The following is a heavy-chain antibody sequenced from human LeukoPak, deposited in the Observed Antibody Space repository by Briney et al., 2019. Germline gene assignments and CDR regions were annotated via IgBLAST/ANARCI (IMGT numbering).Heavy chain of an antibody. CDR2: ISYDGSNK. J-gene: IGHJ3*02. CDR1: GFTFSSYG. V-gene: IGHV3-30*03. Sequence: PGRSLRLSCAASGFTFSSYGMHWVRQAPGKGLEWVAVISYDGSNKYYADSVKGRFTISRDNSKNTLYLQMNSLRAEDTAVYYCARDSGSTSGAFDIWGQGTMVTVSS. CDR3: ARDSGSTSGAFDI. D-gene: IGHD1-26*01.